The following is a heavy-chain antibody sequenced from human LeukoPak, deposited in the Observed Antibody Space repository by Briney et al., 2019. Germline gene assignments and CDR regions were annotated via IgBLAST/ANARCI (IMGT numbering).Heavy chain of an antibody. CDR2: ISYSGST. CDR3: ATRRPYDFWSGYRFDP. J-gene: IGHJ5*02. D-gene: IGHD3-3*01. CDR1: GDSISSGGYY. Sequence: SETLSLTCTVSGDSISSGGYYWSWIRQHPGKGLEWIGYISYSGSTYYNPSLKSRVSISVDTSKNQFSLKLSSVTAADTAVYYCATRRPYDFWSGYRFDPWGQGTLVTVSS. V-gene: IGHV4-31*03.